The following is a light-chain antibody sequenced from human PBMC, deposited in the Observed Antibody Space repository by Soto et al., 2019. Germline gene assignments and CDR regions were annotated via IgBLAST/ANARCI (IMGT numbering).Light chain of an antibody. V-gene: IGKV3-15*01. CDR1: QSVSSH. CDR3: LQYDNWPYT. CDR2: AAS. Sequence: EIVMTQSPATLAVSPGERATLSCRASQSVSSHFDWYQQKPGQAPRILIYAASNRATGIPAMFSGSGSGTEFTLTISSLQPEDFAIYYCLQYDNWPYTFGQGTKLEIK. J-gene: IGKJ2*01.